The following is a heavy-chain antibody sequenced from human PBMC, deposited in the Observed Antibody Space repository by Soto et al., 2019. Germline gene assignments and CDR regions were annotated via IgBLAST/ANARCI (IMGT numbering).Heavy chain of an antibody. V-gene: IGHV3-23*01. CDR1: GFTFSGYA. J-gene: IGHJ6*02. CDR2: ITGSGTST. Sequence: GGSLRLSCAASGFTFSGYAMTWVRQAPGKGLEWVSSITGSGTSTYYADSVKGRFIISRDNSKNTVSLQMNSLRADDTAVYYCGKAPDSYYYTMDVWGQGTTVTVSS. CDR3: GKAPDSYYYTMDV.